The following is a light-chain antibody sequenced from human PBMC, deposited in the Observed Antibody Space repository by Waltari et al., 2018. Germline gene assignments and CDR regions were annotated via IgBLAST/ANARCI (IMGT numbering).Light chain of an antibody. CDR3: QQYYTTPRT. J-gene: IGKJ1*01. Sequence: DIVMTQSPDSLAVSLGERATLNCKSSQSVLYSSNNNNYLAWYRQKPGQPPKLLFYWASTRASGVPDRFSGSGSGTDFTLTISSLQAEDVAVYYCQQYYTTPRTFGQGTTVEIK. CDR2: WAS. V-gene: IGKV4-1*01. CDR1: QSVLYSSNNNNY.